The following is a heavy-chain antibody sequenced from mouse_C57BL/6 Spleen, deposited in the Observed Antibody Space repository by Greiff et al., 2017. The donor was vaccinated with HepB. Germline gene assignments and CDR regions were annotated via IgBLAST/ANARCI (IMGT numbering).Heavy chain of an antibody. CDR2: IYPGDGDT. CDR1: GYAFSSSW. V-gene: IGHV1-82*01. CDR3: ALGVPLSYWYFDV. Sequence: VQLQQSGPELVKPGASVKISCKASGYAFSSSWMNWVKQRPGKGLEWIGRIYPGDGDTNYNWKFKGKATLTADKSSSTAYMQLSSLTSEDSAVYFCALGVPLSYWYFDVWGTGTTVTVSS. J-gene: IGHJ1*03.